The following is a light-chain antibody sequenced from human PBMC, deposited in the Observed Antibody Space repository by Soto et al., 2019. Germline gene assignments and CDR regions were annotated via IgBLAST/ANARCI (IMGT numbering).Light chain of an antibody. Sequence: DVVMTQSPLSLPVTLAQPASISCRSSQSLVYIYGFTYLNCFQQRPGQSPRRLIYKVSNRDSGVPDRFSGRVSGTDFTLTISRVEADDVGVYYCMQATHWPWTFGQGTKVDNK. CDR2: KVS. J-gene: IGKJ1*01. V-gene: IGKV2-30*01. CDR3: MQATHWPWT. CDR1: QSLVYIYGFTY.